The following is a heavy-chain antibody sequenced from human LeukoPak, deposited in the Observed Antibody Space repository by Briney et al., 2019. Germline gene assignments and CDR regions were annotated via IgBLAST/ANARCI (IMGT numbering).Heavy chain of an antibody. Sequence: PGGSLRLSCAASGFTFSSYSMNWVRQAPGKGLEWVGRIKSKTDGGTIDSAAPVKGRFTISRDDSKNTLYLQMNSLKIEDTAVYYCTTEGGTEYSSSWSDGGFDFWGQGTLVTVSS. CDR3: TTEGGTEYSSSWSDGGFDF. J-gene: IGHJ4*02. D-gene: IGHD6-13*01. V-gene: IGHV3-15*07. CDR2: IKSKTDGGTI. CDR1: GFTFSSYS.